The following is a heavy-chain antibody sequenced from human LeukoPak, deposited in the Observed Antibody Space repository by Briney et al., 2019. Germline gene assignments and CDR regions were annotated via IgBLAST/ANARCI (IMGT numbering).Heavy chain of an antibody. CDR2: ISDIGSI. Sequence: PSETLSLTCTVSGGSISSYYWSWIRQPPGKGLEWIAHISDIGSINYNPSLKSRVTISLDTSKNQFSLKLSSVTTADTAVYYCAGHHPRNTVDFWGQGTLVTVSS. CDR1: GGSISSYY. J-gene: IGHJ4*02. D-gene: IGHD2/OR15-2a*01. V-gene: IGHV4-59*08. CDR3: AGHHPRNTVDF.